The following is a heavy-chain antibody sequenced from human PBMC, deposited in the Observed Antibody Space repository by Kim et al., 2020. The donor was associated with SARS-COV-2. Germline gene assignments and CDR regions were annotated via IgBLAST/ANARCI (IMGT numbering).Heavy chain of an antibody. CDR3: AKSGYSGYVFDY. Sequence: GGSLRLSCAASGFTFSSYGMHWVRQAPGKGLEWVAVISYDGSNKYYADSVKGRFTISRDNSKNTLYLQMNSLRAEDTAVYYCAKSGYSGYVFDYWGQGTLVTVSS. CDR2: ISYDGSNK. V-gene: IGHV3-33*05. J-gene: IGHJ4*02. D-gene: IGHD5-12*01. CDR1: GFTFSSYG.